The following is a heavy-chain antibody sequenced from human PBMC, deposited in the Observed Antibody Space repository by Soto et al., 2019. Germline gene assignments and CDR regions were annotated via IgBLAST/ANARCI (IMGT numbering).Heavy chain of an antibody. J-gene: IGHJ6*02. CDR3: ATDSGSYCPYCPYGMDV. V-gene: IGHV1-69*12. CDR2: IIPIFGTA. D-gene: IGHD1-26*01. Sequence: QVQLVQSGAEVKKPGSSVKVSCKASGGTFSSYAISWMRQAPGQGLEWMGGIIPIFGTANYAQKFQGRVTITADESTSTAYMELSSLRSEDTAVYYCATDSGSYCPYCPYGMDVWGQGTTVTVSS. CDR1: GGTFSSYA.